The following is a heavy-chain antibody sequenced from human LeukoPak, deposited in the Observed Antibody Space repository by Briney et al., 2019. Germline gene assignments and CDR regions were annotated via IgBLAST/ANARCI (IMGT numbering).Heavy chain of an antibody. J-gene: IGHJ3*02. CDR3: ARDYSHYYDSSGYHNAFDI. CDR2: YSGST. V-gene: IGHV4-59*01. D-gene: IGHD3-22*01. Sequence: YSGSTNYNPSLKSRVTISVDTSKNQFSLKLSPVTAADTAVYYCARDYSHYYDSSGYHNAFDIWGQGTMVTVSS.